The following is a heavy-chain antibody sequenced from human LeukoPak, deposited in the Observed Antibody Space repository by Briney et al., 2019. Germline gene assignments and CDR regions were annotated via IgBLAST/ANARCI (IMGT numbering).Heavy chain of an antibody. D-gene: IGHD2-2*01. CDR1: GFTFSSYP. V-gene: IGHV3-30-3*01. CDR2: ISFDVSDK. Sequence: GGSLRLSCATSGFTFSSYPMHWVRQAPGKGLECVAVISFDVSDKSYADSMKGRFTISRDNSRKTVYLQMNNVRPEDTAVYYCAREASEKGGIDYGGQGALVIVSS. J-gene: IGHJ4*02. CDR3: AREASEKGGIDY.